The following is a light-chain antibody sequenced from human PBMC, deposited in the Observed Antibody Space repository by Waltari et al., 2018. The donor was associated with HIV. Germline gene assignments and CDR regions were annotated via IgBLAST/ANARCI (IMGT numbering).Light chain of an antibody. CDR3: AVWDESLDGWL. Sequence: QSELTQSPSASGTPGQRITISCSGSSSNIESNYVYWYKQFPEATPKVLIYKDNERPAGVPDRISGSKSGTSASLLISGLRSDDEADYYCAVWDESLDGWLFGGGTKLTVL. CDR1: SSNIESNY. CDR2: KDN. V-gene: IGLV1-47*01. J-gene: IGLJ3*02.